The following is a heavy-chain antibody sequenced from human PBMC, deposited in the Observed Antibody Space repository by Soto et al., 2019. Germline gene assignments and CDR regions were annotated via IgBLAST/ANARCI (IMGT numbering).Heavy chain of an antibody. V-gene: IGHV4-59*08. Sequence: QVQLQESGPGLVKPSETLSLTCTVSGGSISSYYWSWIRQPPGKGLEWIGYIYYSGSTNYNPSLKSLVTISVDTSKNQFSLKRSSVTAADTAVYYCARQSPLYDYVWGSYRYDFDYWGQGTLVTVSS. J-gene: IGHJ4*02. CDR2: IYYSGST. CDR3: ARQSPLYDYVWGSYRYDFDY. CDR1: GGSISSYY. D-gene: IGHD3-16*02.